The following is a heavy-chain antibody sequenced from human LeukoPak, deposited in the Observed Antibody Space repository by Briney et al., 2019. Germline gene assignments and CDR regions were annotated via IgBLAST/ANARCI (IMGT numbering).Heavy chain of an antibody. CDR2: INPNSGGT. V-gene: IGHV1-2*02. Sequence: GASVKVSCKASGYTFTGYYMHWVRQAPGQGLEWMGWINPNSGGTNYAQKFQGRVTMTRDTSISTAYMELSRLRSDDTAVYYCARDLYDSSGYTDDYWGQGTLVTVSS. CDR1: GYTFTGYY. D-gene: IGHD3-22*01. CDR3: ARDLYDSSGYTDDY. J-gene: IGHJ4*02.